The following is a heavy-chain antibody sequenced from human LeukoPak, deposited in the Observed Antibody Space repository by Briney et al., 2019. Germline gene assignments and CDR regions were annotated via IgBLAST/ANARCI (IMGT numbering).Heavy chain of an antibody. CDR2: ISSSSSYI. D-gene: IGHD5-12*01. Sequence: PGGSLRLSCAASGFTFSSYSMNWVRQAPGKGLEWVSSISSSSSYIYYADSVKGRFTISRDNAKNSLYLQMNSLRAEDTAAYYCARDRYSGYGAPDYWGQGTLVTVSS. J-gene: IGHJ4*02. V-gene: IGHV3-21*01. CDR3: ARDRYSGYGAPDY. CDR1: GFTFSSYS.